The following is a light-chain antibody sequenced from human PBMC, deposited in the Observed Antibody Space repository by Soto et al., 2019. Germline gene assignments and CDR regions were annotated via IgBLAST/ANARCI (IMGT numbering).Light chain of an antibody. CDR3: MQALQTPRT. Sequence: DIVMTQSPLSLPVTPREPATISCRSSQSLLHHNGYNYLDWYLQKPGQSPQLLIYLGSNRASGVHDRFSGSGSGTDFTLNISRVEAEDVGVYYCMQALQTPRTFGQGTKVEIK. J-gene: IGKJ1*01. CDR2: LGS. V-gene: IGKV2-28*01. CDR1: QSLLHHNGYNY.